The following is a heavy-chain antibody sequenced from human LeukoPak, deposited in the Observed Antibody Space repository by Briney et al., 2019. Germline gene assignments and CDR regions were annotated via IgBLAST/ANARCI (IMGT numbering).Heavy chain of an antibody. CDR2: INSGGSST. D-gene: IGHD2-2*01. CDR3: ARGYCSSTSCPKDYHFDY. CDR1: GFTFSSYW. J-gene: IGHJ4*02. Sequence: GGSLRLSCAASGFTFSSYWVHWVRHAPGKGLVGVSRINSGGSSTSYADSVKGRFTISRDNAKNTLYLQMNSLRAEDTAVYYCARGYCSSTSCPKDYHFDYWGQGTLVTVAS. V-gene: IGHV3-74*01.